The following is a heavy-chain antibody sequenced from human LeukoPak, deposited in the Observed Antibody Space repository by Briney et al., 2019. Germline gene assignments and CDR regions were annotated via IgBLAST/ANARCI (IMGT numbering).Heavy chain of an antibody. D-gene: IGHD3-10*01. Sequence: GGSLRLSCAASGFTFSNYAMHWVRQAPGKGLEWVAVISSDGSDKYYTDSVKGRFTISRDKAKSTLYLQMNSLRAEDTAVYYCAKVLLWFGPEYWGQGTLVTVSS. CDR1: GFTFSNYA. CDR2: ISSDGSDK. J-gene: IGHJ4*02. CDR3: AKVLLWFGPEY. V-gene: IGHV3-30*18.